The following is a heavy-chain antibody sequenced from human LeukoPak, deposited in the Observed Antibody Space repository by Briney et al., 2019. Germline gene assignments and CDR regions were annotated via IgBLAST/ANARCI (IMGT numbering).Heavy chain of an antibody. Sequence: PGGSLRLSRAASGFSFSSYSMNWVRQAPGKGLEWVAYIAYTGTIHYADSVRGRFAISRDNAKNSLYLQLNSLRVEDTAVYYCARDPHSLDYWGRGTRVTVSS. CDR3: ARDPHSLDY. CDR1: GFSFSSYS. J-gene: IGHJ4*02. CDR2: IAYTGTI. V-gene: IGHV3-48*01.